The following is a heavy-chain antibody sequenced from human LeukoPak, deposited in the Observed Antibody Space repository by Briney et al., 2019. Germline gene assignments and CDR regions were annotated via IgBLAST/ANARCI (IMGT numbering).Heavy chain of an antibody. CDR2: IYYSGST. D-gene: IGHD3-22*01. J-gene: IGHJ4*02. CDR1: GGSISSGDSY. CDR3: ARDVPFYYDNGGQFDS. Sequence: SETLSLTCTVPGGSISSGDSYWSWIRQPPGKGLEWIGYIYYSGSTYYSPSLKSRVTISVDTSKNQFSLKLSSVTAADTAVYYCARDVPFYYDNGGQFDSWGQGTLVTVSS. V-gene: IGHV4-30-4*01.